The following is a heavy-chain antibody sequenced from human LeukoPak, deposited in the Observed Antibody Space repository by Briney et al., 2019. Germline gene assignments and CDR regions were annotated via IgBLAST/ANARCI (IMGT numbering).Heavy chain of an antibody. D-gene: IGHD2-2*01. CDR2: INHSGST. CDR1: GGSFSGYY. Sequence: SETLSLTCAVYGGSFSGYYWSWIRQPPGKGLEWIGEINHSGSTNYNPSLKSRVTISVDTSKNQFSLKLSSVTAADTAVYYCARGRARGCSSTSCYVKWFDPWGQGTLVTVSS. CDR3: ARGRARGCSSTSCYVKWFDP. J-gene: IGHJ5*02. V-gene: IGHV4-34*01.